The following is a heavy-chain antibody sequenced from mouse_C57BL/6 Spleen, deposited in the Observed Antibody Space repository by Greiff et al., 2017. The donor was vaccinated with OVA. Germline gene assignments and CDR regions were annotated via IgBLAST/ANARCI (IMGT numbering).Heavy chain of an antibody. CDR3: ARGGLSYGSSRFAY. D-gene: IGHD1-1*01. V-gene: IGHV1-18*01. Sequence: EVKLMESGPELVKPGASVKIPCKASGYTFTDYNMDWVKQSHGKSLEWIGDINPNNGGTIYNQKFKGKATLTVDKSSSTAYMELRSLTSEDTAVYYCARGGLSYGSSRFAYWGQGTLVTVSA. CDR1: GYTFTDYN. J-gene: IGHJ3*01. CDR2: INPNNGGT.